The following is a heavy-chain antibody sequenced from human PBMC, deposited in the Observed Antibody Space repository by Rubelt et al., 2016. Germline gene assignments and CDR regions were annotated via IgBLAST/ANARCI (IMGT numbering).Heavy chain of an antibody. CDR2: INHSGST. V-gene: IGHV4-34*01. D-gene: IGHD6-19*01. J-gene: IGHJ3*02. CDR1: GGSFSGYY. CDR3: ARRNGYSSGWYSIRGAFDI. Sequence: QVQLQQWGAGLLKPSETLSLTCAVYGGSFSGYYWSWIRQPPGKGLEWIGEINHSGSTNYNPSLKSRVTIPVDTSKNQFPPELSSVTAADTAVYYCARRNGYSSGWYSIRGAFDIWGQGTMVTVSS.